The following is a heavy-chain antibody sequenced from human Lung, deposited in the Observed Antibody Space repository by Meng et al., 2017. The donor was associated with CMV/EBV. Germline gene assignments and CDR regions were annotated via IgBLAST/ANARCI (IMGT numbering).Heavy chain of an antibody. D-gene: IGHD3-3*01. Sequence: SETLSLTCTVSDYSISSGFYWGCVRQPPGKGLEWIGSIHHTGSSYYNPSLKSRVTLSVDTSKNQFSLKVTSVTAADTAVYYCARGIFGVVAYWGQGTLVTVSS. CDR1: DYSISSGFY. V-gene: IGHV4-38-2*02. J-gene: IGHJ4*02. CDR3: ARGIFGVVAY. CDR2: IHHTGSS.